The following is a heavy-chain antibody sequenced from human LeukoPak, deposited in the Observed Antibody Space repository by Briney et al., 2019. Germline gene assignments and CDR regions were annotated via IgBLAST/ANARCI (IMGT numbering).Heavy chain of an antibody. CDR3: ARDRYYYDSSGYYDHWYFDL. V-gene: IGHV4-61*02. Sequence: PSETLSLTCTVSGGSISSSSYYWGWIRRPAGKGLEWIGRIYTSGSTNYNPSLKSRVTISVDTSKNQFSLKLSSVTAADTAVYYCARDRYYYDSSGYYDHWYFDLWGRGTLVTVSS. CDR2: IYTSGST. J-gene: IGHJ2*01. CDR1: GGSISSSSYY. D-gene: IGHD3-22*01.